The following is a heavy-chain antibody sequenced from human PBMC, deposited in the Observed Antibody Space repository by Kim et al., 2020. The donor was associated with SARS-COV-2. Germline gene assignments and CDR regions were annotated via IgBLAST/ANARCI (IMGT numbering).Heavy chain of an antibody. CDR1: GGSISSGGYY. D-gene: IGHD2-2*01. Sequence: SETLSLTCTVSGGSISSGGYYWSWIRQHPGKGLEWIGYIYYSGSTYYNPSLKSRVTISVDTSKNQFSLKLSSVTAADTAVYYCARDKGHRVHFDRIVVVPADVWGQGTTVPVSS. V-gene: IGHV4-31*03. CDR2: IYYSGST. CDR3: ARDKGHRVHFDRIVVVPADV. J-gene: IGHJ6*02.